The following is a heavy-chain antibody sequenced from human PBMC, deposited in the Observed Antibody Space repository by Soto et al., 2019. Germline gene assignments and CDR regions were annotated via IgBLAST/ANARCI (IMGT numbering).Heavy chain of an antibody. CDR1: GYTFTGYY. Sequence: ASVKVSCKASGYTFTGYYMHWVRQAPGQGLEWMGWINPNSGGTNYAQKFQGWVTMTRDTSKNQFSLKLSSVTAADTAVYYCARGLPADSSGYYIDYWGQGTLVTVSS. CDR3: ARGLPADSSGYYIDY. J-gene: IGHJ4*02. D-gene: IGHD3-22*01. V-gene: IGHV1-2*04. CDR2: INPNSGGT.